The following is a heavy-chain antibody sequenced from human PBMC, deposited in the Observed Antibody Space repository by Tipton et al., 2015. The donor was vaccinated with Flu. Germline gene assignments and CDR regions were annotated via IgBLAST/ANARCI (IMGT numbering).Heavy chain of an antibody. CDR2: IYYSGST. V-gene: IGHV4-59*01. J-gene: IGHJ4*02. CDR1: GGSISSYC. Sequence: TLSLTCTVSGGSISSYCWSWIRQPPGKGLEWIGYIYYSGSTNYNPSLKSRVTISVDTSKNQFSLKLSSVTAADTAVYYCARDYYDSSGYYYQDWGQGTLVTVSS. D-gene: IGHD3-22*01. CDR3: ARDYYDSSGYYYQD.